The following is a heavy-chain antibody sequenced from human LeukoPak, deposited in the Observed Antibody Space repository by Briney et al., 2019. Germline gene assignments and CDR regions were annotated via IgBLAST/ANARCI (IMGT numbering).Heavy chain of an antibody. V-gene: IGHV4-4*07. CDR1: GGSISSYY. Sequence: SETLSLTCTVSGGSISSYYRSWIRQPAGKGLERIGRIYTSGSTSYNPSLKSRVTMSVDTSKNQFSLKLSSVTAADTAVYYCARWLDSSGYYLFDYWGQGTLVTVSS. D-gene: IGHD3-22*01. J-gene: IGHJ4*02. CDR2: IYTSGST. CDR3: ARWLDSSGYYLFDY.